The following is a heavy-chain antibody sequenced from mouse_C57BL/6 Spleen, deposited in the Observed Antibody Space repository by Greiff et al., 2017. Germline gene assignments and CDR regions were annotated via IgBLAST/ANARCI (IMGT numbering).Heavy chain of an antibody. D-gene: IGHD2-3*01. V-gene: IGHV1-80*01. Sequence: VQLQQSGAELVKPGASVKISCKASGYAFSRYWMNWVKQRPGKGLVWIGQIYPGDGDTNYNGKFKGKATLTADKSASTAYMQLSSLTSEDSAVYFCARGGYDGYHRDYWGQGTTLTVSS. J-gene: IGHJ2*01. CDR3: ARGGYDGYHRDY. CDR2: IYPGDGDT. CDR1: GYAFSRYW.